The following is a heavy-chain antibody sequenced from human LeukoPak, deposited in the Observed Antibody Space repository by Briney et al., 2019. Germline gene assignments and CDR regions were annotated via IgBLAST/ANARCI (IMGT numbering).Heavy chain of an antibody. CDR2: IYYSGST. D-gene: IGHD3-10*01. J-gene: IGHJ4*02. CDR3: ATSVGSYFDY. Sequence: SETLSLTCTVSGGSISSGGYNWSWIRQHPGQGLEWIGYIYYSGSTYYNPSLKSRVIMSVDTSENQISLKLSSVTAADTAVYYCATSVGSYFDYWSQGTLVTVSS. V-gene: IGHV4-31*03. CDR1: GGSISSGGYN.